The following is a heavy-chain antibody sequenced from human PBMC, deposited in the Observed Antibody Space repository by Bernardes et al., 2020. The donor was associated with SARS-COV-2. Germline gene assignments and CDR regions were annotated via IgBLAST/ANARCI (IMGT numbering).Heavy chain of an antibody. D-gene: IGHD3-22*01. CDR3: AREDSSGYFVWFDP. Sequence: SETLYLTCAVSGGSISSYYWSWIRKSPGKGLEWIGYIYDSGSTDYNPSLKSRVTISVDTSKNQFSLKLSYVTAADTAVYYCAREDSSGYFVWFDPWGQGTLVTVSS. CDR1: GGSISSYY. CDR2: IYDSGST. J-gene: IGHJ5*02. V-gene: IGHV4-59*01.